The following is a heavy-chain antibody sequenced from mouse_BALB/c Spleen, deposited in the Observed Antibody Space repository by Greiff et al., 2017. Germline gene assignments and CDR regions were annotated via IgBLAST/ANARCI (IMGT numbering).Heavy chain of an antibody. Sequence: VQLKESGPSLVKPSQTLSLTCSVTGDSITSGYWNWIRKFPGNKLEYMGYISYSGSTYYNPSLKSRISITRDTSKNQYYLQLNSVTTEDTATYYCARSITTVVPYYAMDYWGQGTSVTVSS. CDR1: GDSITSGY. J-gene: IGHJ4*01. CDR3: ARSITTVVPYYAMDY. V-gene: IGHV3-8*02. D-gene: IGHD1-1*01. CDR2: ISYSGST.